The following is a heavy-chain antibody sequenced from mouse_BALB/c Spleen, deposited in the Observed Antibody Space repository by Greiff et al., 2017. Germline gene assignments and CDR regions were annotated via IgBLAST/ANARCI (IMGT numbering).Heavy chain of an antibody. V-gene: IGHV3-6*02. D-gene: IGHD1-1*01. Sequence: DVQLQESGPGLVKPSQSLSLTCSVTGYSITSGYYWNWIRQFPGNKLEWMGYISYDGSNNYNPSLKNRISITRDTSKNQFFLKLNSVTTEDTATYYCARDPVYYGSSYGYYAMDYWGQGTSVTVSS. CDR1: GYSITSGYY. CDR2: ISYDGSN. CDR3: ARDPVYYGSSYGYYAMDY. J-gene: IGHJ4*01.